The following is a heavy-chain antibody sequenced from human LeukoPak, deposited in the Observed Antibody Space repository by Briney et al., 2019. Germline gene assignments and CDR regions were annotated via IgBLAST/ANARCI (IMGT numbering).Heavy chain of an antibody. J-gene: IGHJ4*02. CDR3: AKGRYTKDYFDY. D-gene: IGHD3-16*02. CDR1: GFTFNTYG. CDR2: ILYDGSNE. Sequence: PGGSLRLSCAASGFTFNTYGMHWVRQAPGKGLEWVAVILYDGSNENYADSVKGRSTISRDNSKNTLYLQPNSLRAEDTAVYYCAKGRYTKDYFDYWGQGTLVTVSS. V-gene: IGHV3-30*18.